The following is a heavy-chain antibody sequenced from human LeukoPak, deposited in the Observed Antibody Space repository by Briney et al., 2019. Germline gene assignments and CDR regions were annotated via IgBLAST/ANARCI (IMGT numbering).Heavy chain of an antibody. Sequence: GGSLRLSCGASGFTFNSYSMNWVRQAPGKGLEWVSYISSSTSRIYYADSVKGRFTISRDNAKNTLYLQMNSLRAEDTAVYYCARDRSSSWYFSLDPWGQGTLVTVSS. CDR1: GFTFNSYS. D-gene: IGHD6-13*01. CDR3: ARDRSSSWYFSLDP. CDR2: ISSSTSRI. V-gene: IGHV3-48*04. J-gene: IGHJ5*02.